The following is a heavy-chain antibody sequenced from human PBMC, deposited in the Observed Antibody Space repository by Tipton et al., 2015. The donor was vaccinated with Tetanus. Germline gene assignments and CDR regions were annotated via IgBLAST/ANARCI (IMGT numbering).Heavy chain of an antibody. CDR3: AAHAYRSGYHKGWFDP. J-gene: IGHJ5*02. D-gene: IGHD6-19*01. V-gene: IGHV4-39*01. Sequence: TLSLTCTVYGGSISSSTYYWGWLRQPPGSGLEWIGSVFYTGITYYNASLSSRLTISVDTSKNQFSLKLSSVYAADTAVYYCAAHAYRSGYHKGWFDPGGQGTLVTVSS. CDR2: VFYTGIT. CDR1: GGSISSSTYY.